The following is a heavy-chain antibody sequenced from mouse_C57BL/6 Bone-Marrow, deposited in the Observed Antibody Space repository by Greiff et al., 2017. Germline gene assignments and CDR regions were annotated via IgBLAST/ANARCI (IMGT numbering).Heavy chain of an antibody. V-gene: IGHV1-69*01. CDR2: IDPSDSYT. J-gene: IGHJ2*01. D-gene: IGHD2-2*01. Sequence: QVQLKQPGAELVMPGASVKLSCKASGYTFTSYWMHWVKPRPGQGLAWIGEIDPSDSYTNYNQKFKGKSTLTVDKSSSTAYMQLSSLTSEDSAVYYCAREGVMVPYYFDYWGQGTTLTVSS. CDR3: AREGVMVPYYFDY. CDR1: GYTFTSYW.